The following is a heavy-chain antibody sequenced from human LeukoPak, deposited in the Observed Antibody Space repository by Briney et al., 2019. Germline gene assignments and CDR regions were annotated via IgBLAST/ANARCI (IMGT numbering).Heavy chain of an antibody. CDR1: GLTFSRYD. CDR3: AKPYDPGSGSYDY. V-gene: IGHV3-23*01. J-gene: IGHJ4*02. Sequence: GGSLRLSCAASGLTFSRYDMSWVRRAPGKGLEWVSVINARDTVTFYADSVKGRFTISRDNSKNTLYLQMNALRAEGSAVYYCAKPYDPGSGSYDYWGQGTLLTVSS. CDR2: INARDTVT. D-gene: IGHD3-10*01.